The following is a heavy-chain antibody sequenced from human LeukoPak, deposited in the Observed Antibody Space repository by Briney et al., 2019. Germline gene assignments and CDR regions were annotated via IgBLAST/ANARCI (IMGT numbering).Heavy chain of an antibody. CDR2: INHSGST. D-gene: IGHD1-7*01. CDR3: ARYDWNYDGAIFDY. J-gene: IGHJ4*02. Sequence: PSETLSLTCAVYGGSFSGYYWSWIRQPPGKGPEWIGEINHSGSTNYNPSLKSRVTISVDTSKNQFSLKLSSVTAADTAVYYCARYDWNYDGAIFDYWGQGTLVTVSS. V-gene: IGHV4-34*01. CDR1: GGSFSGYY.